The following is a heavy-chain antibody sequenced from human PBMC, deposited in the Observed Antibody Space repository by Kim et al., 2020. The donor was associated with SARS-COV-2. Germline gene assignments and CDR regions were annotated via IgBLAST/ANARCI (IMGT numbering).Heavy chain of an antibody. J-gene: IGHJ4*02. V-gene: IGHV4-4*02. CDR3: ARDPVGYSSSSVVY. Sequence: TPSLKSRVTISVDKSKNQFSLKLSSATAADTAVYYCARDPVGYSSSSVVYWGQGTLVTVSS. D-gene: IGHD6-6*01.